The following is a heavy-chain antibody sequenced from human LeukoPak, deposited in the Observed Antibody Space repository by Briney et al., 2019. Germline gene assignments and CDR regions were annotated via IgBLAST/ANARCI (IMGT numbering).Heavy chain of an antibody. D-gene: IGHD5-18*01. CDR2: IIPILGIA. Sequence: SVKVSCKASGGTFSSYAISWVRQAPGQGLEWMGRIIPILGIANYAQKFQGRVTITADKSTSTAYMELSSLRSEDTAVYYCASGYSYGYNGYWGQGTLVTVPS. CDR1: GGTFSSYA. CDR3: ASGYSYGYNGY. V-gene: IGHV1-69*04. J-gene: IGHJ4*02.